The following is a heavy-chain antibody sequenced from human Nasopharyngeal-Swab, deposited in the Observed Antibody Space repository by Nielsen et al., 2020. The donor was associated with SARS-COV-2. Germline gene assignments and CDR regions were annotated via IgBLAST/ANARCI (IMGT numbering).Heavy chain of an antibody. CDR2: IYHSRTT. CDR3: ARSSSTSATWYFDA. V-gene: IGHV4-4*02. D-gene: IGHD1-1*01. CDR1: GGSVRNSNY. Sequence: SETLSLTCDVSGGSVRNSNYWSWVRQSPGKGLEWIGEIYHSRTTNYNPSLQSRVTISVDKSKNQFSLKLGSVTAADTAVYYCARSSSTSATWYFDAWGPGTLVTVSS. J-gene: IGHJ5*02.